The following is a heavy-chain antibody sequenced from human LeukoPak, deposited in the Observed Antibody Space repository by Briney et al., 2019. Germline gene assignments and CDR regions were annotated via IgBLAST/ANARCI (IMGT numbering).Heavy chain of an antibody. CDR3: ARDDYYGSGTYFDY. Sequence: SETLSLTCTVSGGSISSGSYYWSWIRQPAGKGLEWIGRIYTSGSTNYNPSLKSRITMSVDTSKNQFSLKLSSVTAADTAVYYCARDDYYGSGTYFDYWGQGTLVTVSS. V-gene: IGHV4-61*02. J-gene: IGHJ4*02. CDR1: GGSISSGSYY. D-gene: IGHD3-10*01. CDR2: IYTSGST.